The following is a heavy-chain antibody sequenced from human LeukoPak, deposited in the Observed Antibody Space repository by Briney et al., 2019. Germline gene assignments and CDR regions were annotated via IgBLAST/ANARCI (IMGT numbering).Heavy chain of an antibody. CDR3: ARDVDDYHYYYMDV. CDR2: IYTSGTT. D-gene: IGHD2-15*01. CDR1: GCSISSGRSY. V-gene: IGHV4-61*02. J-gene: IGHJ6*03. Sequence: SQTLSLTCPVSGCSISSGRSYWVWLLHPAGRGLEWFGRIYTSGTTNYNSSLKCRVTISVDTSKKQFSLKLSSVTAADTAVYYCARDVDDYHYYYMDVWGKGTTVTVSS.